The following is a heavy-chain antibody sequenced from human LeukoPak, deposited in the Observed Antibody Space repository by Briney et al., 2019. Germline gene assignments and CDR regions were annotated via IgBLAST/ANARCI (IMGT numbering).Heavy chain of an antibody. CDR3: ARPDSRRGGWYSYYYGMDV. Sequence: SVKVSCKASGGTFSSYAISWVRQAPGQGLEWMGKIIPILGIANYAQKFQGRVTITADKSTSTAYMELSSLRSEDTAVYYCARPDSRRGGWYSYYYGMDVWGQGTTVTVSS. CDR1: GGTFSSYA. J-gene: IGHJ6*02. CDR2: IIPILGIA. V-gene: IGHV1-69*04. D-gene: IGHD3-22*01.